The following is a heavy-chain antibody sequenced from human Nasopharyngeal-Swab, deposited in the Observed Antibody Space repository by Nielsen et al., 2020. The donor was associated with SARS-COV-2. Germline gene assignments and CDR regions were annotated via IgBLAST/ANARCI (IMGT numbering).Heavy chain of an antibody. V-gene: IGHV3-23*01. CDR2: VSGSGNP. Sequence: GESLKISCAASGFTFTSYPMSWVRQAPGKGLEWVSGVSGSGNPYYADSVKGRFTLSRDNSKNTLSLQMNSLRAEDTAVYYCAKVLTGANTYYSLDVWGQGTTVTVSS. CDR1: GFTFTSYP. D-gene: IGHD3-9*01. J-gene: IGHJ6*02. CDR3: AKVLTGANTYYSLDV.